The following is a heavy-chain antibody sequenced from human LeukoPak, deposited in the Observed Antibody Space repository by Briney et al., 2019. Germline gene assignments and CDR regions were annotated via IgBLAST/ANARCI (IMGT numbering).Heavy chain of an antibody. CDR3: ARDIGGSYYAFDI. D-gene: IGHD1-26*01. Sequence: ASVKVSCKASGYTFTGYYMHWVRQAPGQGLEWMGWINSNSGGTNYAQKFQGRVTMTRDTSISTAYMELRSLRSDDTAVYYCARDIGGSYYAFDIWGQGTMVTVSS. V-gene: IGHV1-2*02. CDR2: INSNSGGT. J-gene: IGHJ3*02. CDR1: GYTFTGYY.